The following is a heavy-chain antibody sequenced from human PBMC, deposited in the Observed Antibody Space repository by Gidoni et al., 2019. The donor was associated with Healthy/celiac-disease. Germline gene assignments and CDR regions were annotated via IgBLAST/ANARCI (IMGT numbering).Heavy chain of an antibody. Sequence: EVQLVESGGGLVKPGGSLRLSCAASGFTFSRYSMNWVRQAPGKGLEWVSSISSSSSYIYYADSVKGRFTISRDNAKNSLYLQMNSLRAEDTAVYYCASDPGDTHYYYYYGMDVWGQGTTVTVSS. CDR2: ISSSSSYI. CDR1: GFTFSRYS. D-gene: IGHD7-27*01. J-gene: IGHJ6*02. CDR3: ASDPGDTHYYYYYGMDV. V-gene: IGHV3-21*01.